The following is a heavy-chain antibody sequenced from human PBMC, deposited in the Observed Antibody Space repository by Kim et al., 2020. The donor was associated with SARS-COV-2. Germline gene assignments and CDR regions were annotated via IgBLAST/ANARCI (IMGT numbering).Heavy chain of an antibody. Sequence: GESLKISCKGSGYSFTNYYLAWVRREPGKGLEWMGIIYPGDFDVRYSPSFQGQITISADESISTAYLQWSSLKASDTAMYYCARRGISINAMDVWGQGTTVTVS. CDR3: ARRGISINAMDV. V-gene: IGHV5-51*01. J-gene: IGHJ6*02. CDR2: IYPGDFDV. CDR1: GYSFTNYY. D-gene: IGHD3-16*01.